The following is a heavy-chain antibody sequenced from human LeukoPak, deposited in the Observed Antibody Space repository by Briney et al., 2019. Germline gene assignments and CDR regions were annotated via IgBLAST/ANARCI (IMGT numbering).Heavy chain of an antibody. J-gene: IGHJ4*02. CDR1: GYTFTSYA. Sequence: ASVKVSCKASGYTFTSYAISWVRQAPGQGLEWMGGIIPIFGTANYARKFQGRVTITTDESTSTAYMELSSLRSEDTAVYYCAREGGSGYENLDYWGQGTLVTVSS. CDR2: IIPIFGTA. D-gene: IGHD5-12*01. V-gene: IGHV1-69*05. CDR3: AREGGSGYENLDY.